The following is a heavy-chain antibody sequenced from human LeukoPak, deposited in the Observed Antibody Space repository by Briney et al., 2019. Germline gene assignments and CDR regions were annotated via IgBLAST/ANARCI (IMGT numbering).Heavy chain of an antibody. D-gene: IGHD3-16*02. J-gene: IGHJ4*02. Sequence: GESLKISCKGSGYSFTTYWIAWVRQMPGKGLEWLGIIYPRDFDIRYSPPFRGQVTISADKSISTAYLQWNSLKASDTAMYYCARMIGLGEVSPYFDYWGQGSLVTVSS. CDR2: IYPRDFDI. V-gene: IGHV5-51*01. CDR3: ARMIGLGEVSPYFDY. CDR1: GYSFTTYW.